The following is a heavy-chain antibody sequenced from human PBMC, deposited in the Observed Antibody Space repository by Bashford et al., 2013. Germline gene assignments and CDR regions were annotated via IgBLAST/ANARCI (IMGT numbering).Heavy chain of an antibody. Sequence: ASVKVSCKASGYTFIRYYMHWVRQAPGQGLEWMGIINPSGGSTSYAQKFQGRVTVTRDTSTSTGYMELRSLRPDDTAVYYCARDSLISLAGMDWFDPWGQGTLVTVSS. J-gene: IGHJ5*02. CDR1: GYTFIRYY. CDR3: ARDSLISLAGMDWFDP. D-gene: IGHD6-19*01. V-gene: IGHV1-46*01. CDR2: INPSGGST.